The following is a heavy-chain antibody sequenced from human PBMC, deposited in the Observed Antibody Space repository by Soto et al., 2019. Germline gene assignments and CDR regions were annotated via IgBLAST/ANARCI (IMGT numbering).Heavy chain of an antibody. J-gene: IGHJ4*02. V-gene: IGHV1-8*01. D-gene: IGHD2-21*02. CDR2: MNPNSGNT. Sequence: GASVEASCKASGYAFTIYASNWVRQATGQGLEWMGWMNPNSGNTGYAQKFQGRVTMTRNTSISTAYMELSSLRSEDTAVYYCARGGDCGGDCYSNYWGQGTLVTVSS. CDR1: GYAFTIYA. CDR3: ARGGDCGGDCYSNY.